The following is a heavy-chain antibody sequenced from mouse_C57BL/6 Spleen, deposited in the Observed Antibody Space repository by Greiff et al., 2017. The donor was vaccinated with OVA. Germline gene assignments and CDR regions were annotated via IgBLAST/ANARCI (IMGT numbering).Heavy chain of an antibody. V-gene: IGHV1-26*01. CDR2: INPNNGGT. D-gene: IGHD2-4*01. CDR1: GYTFTDYY. CDR3: ARGEIYYDPSYAMDY. J-gene: IGHJ4*01. Sequence: RVEPGASVKISCKASGYTFTDYYMNWVKQSHGKSLEWIGDINPNNGGTSYNQKFKGKATLTVDKSSSTAYMELRSLTSEDSAVYYWARGEIYYDPSYAMDYWGQGTSVTVSS.